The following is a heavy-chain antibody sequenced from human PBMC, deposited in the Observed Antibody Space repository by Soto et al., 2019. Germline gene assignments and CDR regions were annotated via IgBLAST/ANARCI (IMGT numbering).Heavy chain of an antibody. Sequence: ASVKVSCKASGYTFTSYGISWVRQAPGQGLEWMGWISAYNGNTNYAQKLQGRVTMTTDTSTSTAYMELRSLRSDDMAVYYCARDCSGGSCYSDEDYYYYGMDVWGQGTTVTVSS. D-gene: IGHD2-15*01. CDR3: ARDCSGGSCYSDEDYYYYGMDV. CDR2: ISAYNGNT. J-gene: IGHJ6*02. CDR1: GYTFTSYG. V-gene: IGHV1-18*03.